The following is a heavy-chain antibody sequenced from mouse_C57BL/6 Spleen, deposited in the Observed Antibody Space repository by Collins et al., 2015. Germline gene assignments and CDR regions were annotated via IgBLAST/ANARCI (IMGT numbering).Heavy chain of an antibody. J-gene: IGHJ4*01. CDR1: GYAFSSSW. D-gene: IGHD1-1*01. CDR2: IYPGDGDT. CDR3: ARLVATDAMDY. Sequence: QVQLQQSGPELVKPGASVRISCKASGYAFSSSWMNWVKQRPGKGLEWIGRIYPGDGDTNYNGKFKGKATLTADKSSSTAYMQLSSLTSEDSAVYFCARLVATDAMDYWGSRNLSHRLL. V-gene: IGHV1-82*01.